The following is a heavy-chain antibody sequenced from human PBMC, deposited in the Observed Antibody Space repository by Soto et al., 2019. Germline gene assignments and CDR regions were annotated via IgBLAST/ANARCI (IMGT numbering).Heavy chain of an antibody. V-gene: IGHV3-23*01. D-gene: IGHD2-2*01. Sequence: PGGSLRLSCAASGFTLSGYAMDWVRQAPGKGLECVSGISGSGGSTYYADSVKGRFTISRDNSKNTLYLQMNSLRAEDTAVYYCAKAPAVPAAMPSAFDIWGQGTMVTVSS. CDR3: AKAPAVPAAMPSAFDI. CDR2: ISGSGGST. J-gene: IGHJ3*02. CDR1: GFTLSGYA.